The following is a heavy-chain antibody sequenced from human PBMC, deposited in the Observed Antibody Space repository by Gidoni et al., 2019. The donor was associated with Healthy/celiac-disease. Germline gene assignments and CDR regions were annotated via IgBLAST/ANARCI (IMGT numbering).Heavy chain of an antibody. D-gene: IGHD6-13*01. CDR2: ISSSSSTI. CDR3: ARDSRGWQQLVPGYYGMDV. Sequence: EVQLVESGGGLVQPGGSLRLSCAASGFTFSSYSMNWVRPTPGKGREWVSYISSSSSTIYYADSVKGRFTISRDNAKNSLYLQMNSLRAEDTAVYYCARDSRGWQQLVPGYYGMDVWGQGTTVTVSS. J-gene: IGHJ6*02. V-gene: IGHV3-48*01. CDR1: GFTFSSYS.